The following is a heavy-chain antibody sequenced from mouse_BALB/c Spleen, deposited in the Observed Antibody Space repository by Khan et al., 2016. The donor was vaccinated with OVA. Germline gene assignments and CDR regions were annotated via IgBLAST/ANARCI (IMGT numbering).Heavy chain of an antibody. Sequence: EVQLQESGPGLVKPSQSLSLTCTVAGYSITSDYAWNWIRQFPGNKLEWMGYISYSGSTGYNPSLKSRISITRDTSKTQFFLQLNSGTTEDTATYYCASELGRYYAMDYWGQGTSVTVSS. D-gene: IGHD4-1*01. V-gene: IGHV3-2*02. CDR1: GYSITSDYA. CDR2: ISYSGST. CDR3: ASELGRYYAMDY. J-gene: IGHJ4*01.